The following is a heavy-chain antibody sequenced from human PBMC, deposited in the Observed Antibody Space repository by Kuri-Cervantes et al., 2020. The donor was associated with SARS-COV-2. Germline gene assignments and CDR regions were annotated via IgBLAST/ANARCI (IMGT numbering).Heavy chain of an antibody. CDR3: ARISIAVAGTVFDY. CDR1: GYSISSGYY. CDR2: IYHSGST. D-gene: IGHD6-19*01. J-gene: IGHJ4*02. V-gene: IGHV4-38-2*01. Sequence: GSLRLSCAVSGYSISSGYYWGWIRQPPGKGLEWIGSIYHSGSTYYNPSLKSRVTISVDTSKNQFSLKLSSVTAADTAVYYCARISIAVAGTVFDYWGQGTLVTVSS.